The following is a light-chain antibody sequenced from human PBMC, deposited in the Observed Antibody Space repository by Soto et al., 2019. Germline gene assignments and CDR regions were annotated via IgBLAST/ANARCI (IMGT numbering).Light chain of an antibody. CDR2: KAS. CDR1: QSINNW. V-gene: IGKV1-5*03. Sequence: DIQMTQSPSTLSASVGDRVTITCRASQSINNWLAWYQQKPGKAPKLLIYKASSLESGVPSRFSGSGSGTEFTLTISSLQPDDFATYYCQQYNIYSITFGQGTRLEIK. J-gene: IGKJ5*01. CDR3: QQYNIYSIT.